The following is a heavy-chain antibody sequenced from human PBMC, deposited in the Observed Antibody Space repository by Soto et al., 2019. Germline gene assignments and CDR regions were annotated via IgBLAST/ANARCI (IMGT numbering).Heavy chain of an antibody. D-gene: IGHD6-19*01. J-gene: IGHJ4*02. V-gene: IGHV4-39*01. Sequence: QLQLQESGPGLVMPSETLSLTCTVSGDSISGSPYFWGWIRQPPGKRLEWIGSIFYDGYTLYTPSLXXRVPISVDTSKNQFSLKLASVAAADTATYFCARLQAAVPHYWGQGTLVTVSS. CDR2: IFYDGYT. CDR3: ARLQAAVPHY. CDR1: GDSISGSPYF.